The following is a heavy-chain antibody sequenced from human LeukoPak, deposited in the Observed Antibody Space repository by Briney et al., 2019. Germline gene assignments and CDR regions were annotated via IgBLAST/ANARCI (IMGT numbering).Heavy chain of an antibody. D-gene: IGHD6-19*01. J-gene: IGHJ3*02. CDR1: GFTFGDYA. CDR3: TRGYSSGWYLGAFDI. CDR2: IRSKAYGGTT. Sequence: GGSLRLSCTASGFTFGDYAMSWVRQAPGKGLEWVGFIRSKAYGGTTEYAASVKGRFTISRDDSKSIAYLQMNSLKTEDTAGYYCTRGYSSGWYLGAFDIWGQGTMVTVSS. V-gene: IGHV3-49*04.